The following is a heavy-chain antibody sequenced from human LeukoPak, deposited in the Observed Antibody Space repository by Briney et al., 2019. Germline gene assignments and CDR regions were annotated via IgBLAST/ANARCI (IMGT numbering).Heavy chain of an antibody. Sequence: PSQTLSLTCTVSGGSISGSDYYWTWIRQPPGKGLEWIGYIDYSGSTYYNPSLKSRVTISVDTSNDQFSLKLSSVTAADTAVYYCARSLRGDFVGRALDIWGQGTMVTVSS. J-gene: IGHJ3*02. V-gene: IGHV4-30-4*01. CDR1: GGSISGSDYY. CDR3: ARSLRGDFVGRALDI. D-gene: IGHD4-23*01. CDR2: IDYSGST.